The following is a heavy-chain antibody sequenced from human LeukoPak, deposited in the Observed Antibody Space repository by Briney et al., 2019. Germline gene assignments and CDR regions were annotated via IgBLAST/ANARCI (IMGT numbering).Heavy chain of an antibody. CDR2: INPNSGGT. D-gene: IGHD5-24*01. V-gene: IGHV1-2*02. Sequence: ASVKVSCKASGYTFTGYYMHWVRQAPGQGLEWMGWINPNSGGTNSAQKFQGRVTMTRDTSITTAYMELSRLRSDDTAVYYCARDQGMDGYNLGFIDYWGQGTLVTVSS. CDR3: ARDQGMDGYNLGFIDY. CDR1: GYTFTGYY. J-gene: IGHJ4*02.